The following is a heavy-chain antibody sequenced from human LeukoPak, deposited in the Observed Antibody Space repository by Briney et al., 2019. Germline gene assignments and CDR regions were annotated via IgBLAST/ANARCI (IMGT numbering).Heavy chain of an antibody. J-gene: IGHJ6*03. CDR2: MYTSGST. CDR1: GGSINSYY. V-gene: IGHV4-4*07. Sequence: SETLSLTCTVSGGSINSYYWNWIRQPAGKGLEWIGRMYTSGSTYYNPSLKSRVTMSADTSKNQFSLKLSSVTAADTAVYYCARGLYCSNGECPYYQYYMDVWGKGTTVTVSS. CDR3: ARGLYCSNGECPYYQYYMDV. D-gene: IGHD2-8*01.